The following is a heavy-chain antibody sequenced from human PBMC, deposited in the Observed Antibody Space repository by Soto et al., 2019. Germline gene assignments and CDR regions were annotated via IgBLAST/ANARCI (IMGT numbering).Heavy chain of an antibody. CDR1: GYTFTTYG. CDR2: ISAYNGNT. CDR3: ARDPSYGDSVDY. D-gene: IGHD4-17*01. Sequence: ASVKGSCKASGYTFTTYGISWVRQAPGQGLEWMGWISAYNGNTNYAQKLQGRVTMTTDTSTSTAYMELRSLRSDDTAVYYCARDPSYGDSVDYWGQGTLVTVSS. V-gene: IGHV1-18*01. J-gene: IGHJ4*02.